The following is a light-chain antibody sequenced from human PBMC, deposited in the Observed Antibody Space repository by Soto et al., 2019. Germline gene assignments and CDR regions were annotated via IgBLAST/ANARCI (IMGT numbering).Light chain of an antibody. CDR1: QSVGSN. CDR2: ASS. Sequence: EIVLTQSPATLSVSPGERATLSCRASQSVGSNFACYQQKPGQAPRLLIFASSTRATGVPARFSGSGSVTEFTLTISSLQSEDFAVYYCQQYGDWPLTFGGGDKVEIE. CDR3: QQYGDWPLT. J-gene: IGKJ4*01. V-gene: IGKV3-15*01.